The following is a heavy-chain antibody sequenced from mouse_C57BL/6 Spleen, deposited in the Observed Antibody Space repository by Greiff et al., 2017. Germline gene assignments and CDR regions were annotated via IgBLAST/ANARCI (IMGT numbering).Heavy chain of an antibody. V-gene: IGHV1-64*01. CDR3: ARSYDGYLGLAY. Sequence: VQLQQPGAELVKPGASVKLSCKASGYTFTSYWMHWVKQRPGQGLEWIGMIHPNSGSTNYNEKFKSKATLTVDKSSSTAYMQLSSLTSEDSAVYYCARSYDGYLGLAYWGQGTLVTVSA. J-gene: IGHJ3*01. D-gene: IGHD2-3*01. CDR1: GYTFTSYW. CDR2: IHPNSGST.